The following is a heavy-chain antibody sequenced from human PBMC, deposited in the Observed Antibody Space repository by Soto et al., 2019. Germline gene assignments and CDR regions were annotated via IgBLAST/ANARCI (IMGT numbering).Heavy chain of an antibody. Sequence: ASVKVSCKASGGTFSSYAISWVRQAPGQGLEWMGGIIPIFGTANYAQKFQGRVTVTADESTSTAYMELSSLRSEDTAVYYCATYGSGSYYLSYYYYGMDVWGQGTTVTV. CDR1: GGTFSSYA. V-gene: IGHV1-69*13. D-gene: IGHD3-10*01. J-gene: IGHJ6*02. CDR2: IIPIFGTA. CDR3: ATYGSGSYYLSYYYYGMDV.